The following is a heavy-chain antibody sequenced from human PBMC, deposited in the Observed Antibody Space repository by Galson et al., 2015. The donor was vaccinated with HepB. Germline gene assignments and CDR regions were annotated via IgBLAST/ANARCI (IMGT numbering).Heavy chain of an antibody. CDR1: GFTFSIYA. J-gene: IGHJ4*02. CDR3: AKDFGRATLAAGF. Sequence: SLRLSCAASGFTFSIYAMSWVRQAPGKGLEWVSGIMGSGDNEYYADSVRGRFTISRDNSKNTVYLQMNSLRVDDTAVYYCAKDFGRATLAAGFWGQGTLVTVSS. D-gene: IGHD3-10*01. V-gene: IGHV3-23*01. CDR2: IMGSGDNE.